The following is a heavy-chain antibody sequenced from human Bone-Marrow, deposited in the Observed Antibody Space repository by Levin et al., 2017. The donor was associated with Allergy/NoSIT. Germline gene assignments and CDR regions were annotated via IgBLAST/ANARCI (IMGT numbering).Heavy chain of an antibody. V-gene: IGHV3-23*01. CDR1: GFTFSNHA. J-gene: IGHJ6*02. CDR2: IHATCLTT. D-gene: IGHD3/OR15-3a*01. CDR3: ARSSGYSPYYYFGMDL. Sequence: GSLRLSCAGSGFTFSNHAMNWVRQAPGKGLEWVSRIHATCLTTYYPPSVRGRLTISRDNSKHTLSLQLSRMNAEDTATYFCARSSGYSPYYYFGMDLWGQGTTVTVSS.